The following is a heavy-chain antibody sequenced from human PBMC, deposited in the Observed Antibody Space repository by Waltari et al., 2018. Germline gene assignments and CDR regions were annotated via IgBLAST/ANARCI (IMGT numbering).Heavy chain of an antibody. J-gene: IGHJ5*02. CDR1: GAYMNHTYM. Sequence: QLQQSGPGLVKPSESLSLPCSVSGAYMNHTYMWHWVRQSPGKGLEWVGQIHYSWRTHFNPSLESRITMSIDMSSNQFSLRLSSVTVADTAVYFCARDRGRGLYLDTWGQGTLVTVSP. CDR2: IHYSWRT. V-gene: IGHV4-4*02. CDR3: ARDRGRGLYLDT. D-gene: IGHD5-12*01.